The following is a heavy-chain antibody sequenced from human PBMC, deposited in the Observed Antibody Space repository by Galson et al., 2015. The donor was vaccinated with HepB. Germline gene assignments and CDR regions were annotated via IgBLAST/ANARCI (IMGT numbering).Heavy chain of an antibody. J-gene: IGHJ6*03. CDR3: ARVVTGTIAAYDYYYYMDV. CDR1: GGSISSGGYY. D-gene: IGHD1-7*01. CDR2: IYYSGST. Sequence: LSLTCTVSGGSISSGGYYWSWIRQHPGKGLEWIGYIYYSGSTYYNPSLKSRVTISVDTSKNQFSLKLSSVTAADTAVYYCARVVTGTIAAYDYYYYMDVWGKGTTVTVSS. V-gene: IGHV4-31*03.